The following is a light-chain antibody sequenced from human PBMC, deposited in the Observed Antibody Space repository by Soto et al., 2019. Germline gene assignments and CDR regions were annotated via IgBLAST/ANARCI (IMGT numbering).Light chain of an antibody. V-gene: IGKV3-20*01. CDR1: QSVGSRW. Sequence: EIVLTQSPGTVSLSPGERATLSCRASQSVGSRWLAWYQQKPGQAPRVLIYGGSNRATGIPDRFSGSGSGKDFTLTISRLEPEDFAVYYCQQYYSSRTFGQGTKVE. J-gene: IGKJ1*01. CDR2: GGS. CDR3: QQYYSSRT.